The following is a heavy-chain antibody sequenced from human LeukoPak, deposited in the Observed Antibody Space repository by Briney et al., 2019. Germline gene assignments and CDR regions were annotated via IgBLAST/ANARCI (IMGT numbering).Heavy chain of an antibody. CDR2: INHSGST. CDR3: ARGATMVRGVMSPFDY. D-gene: IGHD3-10*01. J-gene: IGHJ4*02. V-gene: IGHV4-34*01. Sequence: SETLSLTCAVYGGSFSGYYWSWIRQPPGKGLEWIGEINHSGSTNYNPSLKSRVTISVDTSKNQFSLKLSSVTAADTAVYYCARGATMVRGVMSPFDYWGQGTLVTVSS. CDR1: GGSFSGYY.